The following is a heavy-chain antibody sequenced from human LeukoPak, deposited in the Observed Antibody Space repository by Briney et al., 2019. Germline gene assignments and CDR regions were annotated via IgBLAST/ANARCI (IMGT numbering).Heavy chain of an antibody. Sequence: PSETLSLTCTVSGGSISSSSYYWGWIRQPPGKGLEWIGSIYYSGSTYYNPSLKSRVTISVDTSKNQFSLKLSSVTAADTAVYYCARHVGFPIPGYFPHWGQGTLVTVSS. D-gene: IGHD2-15*01. CDR1: GGSISSSSYY. CDR3: ARHVGFPIPGYFPH. CDR2: IYYSGST. J-gene: IGHJ1*01. V-gene: IGHV4-39*01.